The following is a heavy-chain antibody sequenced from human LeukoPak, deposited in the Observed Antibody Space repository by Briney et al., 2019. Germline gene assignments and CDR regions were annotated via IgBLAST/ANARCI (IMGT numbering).Heavy chain of an antibody. CDR1: GFTFDDYA. V-gene: IGHV3-9*01. J-gene: IGHJ6*03. CDR3: AKDNGYYYYYYMDV. Sequence: GRSLRLSCAASGFTFDDYAMHWVRQAPGKGLEWVSGISWNSGSIGYADSVKGRFTISRDNAKNSLYLQMNSLRAEDTALYYCAKDNGYYYYYYMDVWGKGTTVTVSS. CDR2: ISWNSGSI.